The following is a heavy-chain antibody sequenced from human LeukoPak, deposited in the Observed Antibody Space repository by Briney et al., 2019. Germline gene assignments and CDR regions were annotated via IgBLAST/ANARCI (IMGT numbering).Heavy chain of an antibody. V-gene: IGHV5-51*01. CDR2: MLPGNSDT. J-gene: IGHJ4*02. D-gene: IGHD4-17*01. CDR1: RYSFSNYW. CDR3: ARRDYGSSLAGNFDY. Sequence: GESLKISCKGLRYSFSNYWIGWVRQMPGKGLEWMGIMLPGNSDTRYGPSFQGHVTISADKSINTAYLQWSSLRASDTAIYYCARRDYGSSLAGNFDYWGQGTLVTVSS.